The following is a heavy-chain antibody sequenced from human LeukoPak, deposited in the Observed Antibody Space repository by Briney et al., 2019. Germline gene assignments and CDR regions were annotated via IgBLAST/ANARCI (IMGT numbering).Heavy chain of an antibody. CDR1: GGTFSSYA. V-gene: IGHV1-69*04. J-gene: IGHJ4*02. CDR3: ARDGPSFYDSSGYEYYFDY. CDR2: IIPIFGIA. D-gene: IGHD3-22*01. Sequence: ASVKVSCKASGGTFSSYAISWVRQAPGQGLEWMGRIIPIFGIANYEQKFHGRVTITADKSTSTAYMGLCSLRSEDTAVYYCARDGPSFYDSSGYEYYFDYWGQGTLVTVSS.